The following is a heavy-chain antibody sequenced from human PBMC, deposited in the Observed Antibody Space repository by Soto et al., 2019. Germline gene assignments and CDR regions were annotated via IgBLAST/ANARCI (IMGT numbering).Heavy chain of an antibody. V-gene: IGHV1-69*13. D-gene: IGHD4-17*01. CDR3: ARGGKVTTVTKFDY. CDR1: GGTFSSYA. CDR2: IIPIFGTA. Sequence: SVKVSCKASGGTFSSYAISWVRQAPGQGLEWMGGIIPIFGTANYAQKFQGRVTITADESTSTAYMELSSLRSEDTAVYYCARGGKVTTVTKFDYWGQGTLVTVS. J-gene: IGHJ4*02.